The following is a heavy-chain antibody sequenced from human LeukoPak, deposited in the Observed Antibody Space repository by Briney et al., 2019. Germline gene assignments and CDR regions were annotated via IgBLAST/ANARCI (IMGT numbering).Heavy chain of an antibody. CDR3: ARWSGSVTARNYYYYMDV. CDR1: GGSFSGYY. D-gene: IGHD6-6*01. CDR2: IYHSGST. Sequence: PSETLSLTCAVYGGSFSGYYWSWIRQPPGKGLEWIGSIYHSGSTYYNPSLKSRVTISVDTSKNQFSLNLSSVTAADTAVYYCARWSGSVTARNYYYYMDVWGEGTTVTVSS. V-gene: IGHV4-34*01. J-gene: IGHJ6*03.